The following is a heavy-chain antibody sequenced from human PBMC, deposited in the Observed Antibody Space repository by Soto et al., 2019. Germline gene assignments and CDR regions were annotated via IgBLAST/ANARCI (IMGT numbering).Heavy chain of an antibody. Sequence: GGSLRLSCAASGFTFSSYGMHWVRQAPGKGLEWVAVIWYDGSNKYYADSVKGRFTISRDNSKNTLYLQMNSLRAEDTAVYYCARVLRVYYGSGSYPSHYYYGMDVWGQGTTVTVSS. J-gene: IGHJ6*02. V-gene: IGHV3-33*01. CDR2: IWYDGSNK. CDR3: ARVLRVYYGSGSYPSHYYYGMDV. CDR1: GFTFSSYG. D-gene: IGHD3-10*01.